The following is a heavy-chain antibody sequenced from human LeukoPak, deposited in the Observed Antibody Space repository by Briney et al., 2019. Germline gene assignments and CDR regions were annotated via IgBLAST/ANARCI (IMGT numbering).Heavy chain of an antibody. CDR2: IYPRDGST. V-gene: IGHV1-46*01. J-gene: IGHJ4*02. CDR3: ATLRSSRGY. D-gene: IGHD2-2*01. CDR1: GYTFTSNY. Sequence: ASVKVSCKASGYTFTSNYIHWVRQAPGQGLEWMGMIYPRDGSTSYAQKFQGRVTITRDTSASTAYMELSSLRSEDTAVYYCATLRSSRGYWGQGTLVTVSS.